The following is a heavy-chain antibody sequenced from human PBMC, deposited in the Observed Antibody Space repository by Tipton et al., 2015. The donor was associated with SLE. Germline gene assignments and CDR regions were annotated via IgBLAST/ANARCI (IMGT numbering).Heavy chain of an antibody. J-gene: IGHJ6*02. CDR1: GFTFSTYD. CDR3: ARVVGSYYGMDV. Sequence: LSLTCAASGFTFSTYDMHWVRQAPGKGLEWVAVISHDGSDKYYEDSVKGRFTISRDNSKNTLFLQMNSLRAEDTAVYYCARVVGSYYGMDVWGQGTTVTVSS. V-gene: IGHV3-30*04. D-gene: IGHD2-15*01. CDR2: ISHDGSDK.